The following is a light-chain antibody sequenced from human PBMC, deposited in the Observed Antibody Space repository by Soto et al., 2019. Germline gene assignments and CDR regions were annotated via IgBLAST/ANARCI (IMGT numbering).Light chain of an antibody. CDR3: QQYNNWPLT. V-gene: IGKV3-15*01. J-gene: IGKJ4*01. CDR2: GAS. CDR1: QSVSSN. Sequence: ERVMTQSPATLSVSPGERATLSCRASQSVSSNLAWYQQKPGQAPRLLIYGASTRATGIPARFSGSGSGTEFTLTISSLQSEDFAVYYCQQYNNWPLTFGGGTKV.